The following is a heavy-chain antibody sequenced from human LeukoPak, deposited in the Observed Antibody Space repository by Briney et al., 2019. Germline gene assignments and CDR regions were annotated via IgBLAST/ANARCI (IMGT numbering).Heavy chain of an antibody. V-gene: IGHV1-2*02. J-gene: IGHJ4*02. CDR3: ARAAQRYCSSTSCYPKY. CDR1: GHTFTGYY. D-gene: IGHD2-2*01. CDR2: INPNSGGT. Sequence: ASVKVSCKASGHTFTGYYMHWVRQAPGQGLEWMGWINPNSGGTNYAQKFQGRVTMTRDTSISTAYMELSRLRSDDTAVYYCARAAQRYCSSTSCYPKYWGQGTLVTVSS.